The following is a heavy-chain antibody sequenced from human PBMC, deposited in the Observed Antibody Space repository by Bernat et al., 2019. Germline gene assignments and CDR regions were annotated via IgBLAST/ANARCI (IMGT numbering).Heavy chain of an antibody. D-gene: IGHD2-15*01. Sequence: EVQLVESGGGLVQPGGSLRLSCAASGFTFSSYEMNWVRQAPGKGLEWVSYISSSGSTIYYAESVKGRFTISSENAKNSLYLQINSLRAEDTAVYYCARVGDDCSGGSCYSDYWGQGTLVTVSS. CDR2: ISSSGSTI. CDR1: GFTFSSYE. V-gene: IGHV3-48*03. J-gene: IGHJ4*02. CDR3: ARVGDDCSGGSCYSDY.